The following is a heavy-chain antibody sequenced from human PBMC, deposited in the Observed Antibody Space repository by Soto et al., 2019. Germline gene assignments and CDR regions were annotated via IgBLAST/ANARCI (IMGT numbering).Heavy chain of an antibody. CDR3: VRGPSHGAFDI. V-gene: IGHV3-30-3*01. CDR1: GSTFSSYD. J-gene: IGHJ3*02. CDR2: ISPNGNNA. Sequence: QVQLVESGGDVVQPGRSLRLSCAASGSTFSSYDIHWVRQAPGKGLEWVAHISPNGNNAFYADSVKGRFTISRDNARNPGYRQVNSLRPEDTAVFHCVRGPSHGAFDIWGQGTLVTVSS.